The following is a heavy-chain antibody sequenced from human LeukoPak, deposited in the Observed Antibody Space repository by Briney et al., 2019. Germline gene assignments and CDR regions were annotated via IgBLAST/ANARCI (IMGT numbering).Heavy chain of an antibody. CDR3: TRETKDSFDH. V-gene: IGHV3-30*01. D-gene: IGHD1-7*01. CDR1: GYTFSRYP. CDR2: ISSDGSKE. J-gene: IGHJ4*02. Sequence: GGSLRLSCAASGYTFSRYPIHWVRQAPGKGLEWVALISSDGSKEYYADSVKGRFTISRDNSKDTSYLHMASLRTEDTSLYYCTRETKDSFDHWGQGTLVTVSA.